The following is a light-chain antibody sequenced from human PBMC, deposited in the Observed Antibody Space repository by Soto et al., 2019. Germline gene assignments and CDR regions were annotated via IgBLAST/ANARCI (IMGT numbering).Light chain of an antibody. J-gene: IGLJ3*02. Sequence: QSALTQPRSVSGSPGQSVTISCTGTSSDVGDYNYVSWYQQHPGKAPKLLIYAVNMRPSGVPDRFSGSKSGNTACLTISGLQAEDEADYSCCSYAGSNTGVFGGGTTLTVL. CDR1: SSDVGDYNY. CDR2: AVN. V-gene: IGLV2-11*01. CDR3: CSYAGSNTGV.